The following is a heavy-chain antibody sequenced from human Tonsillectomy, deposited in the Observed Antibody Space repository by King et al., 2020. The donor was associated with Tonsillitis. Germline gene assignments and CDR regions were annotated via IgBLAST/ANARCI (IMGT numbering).Heavy chain of an antibody. V-gene: IGHV3-23*04. J-gene: IGHJ4*02. CDR1: GFTFSSYA. CDR2: ISAGGGNT. CDR3: AKGGPYDRKIN. D-gene: IGHD3-22*01. Sequence: VQLVESGGGLVQPGGSLRLSCAASGFTFSSYAMSWVRQAPGKGLEWVSGISAGGGNTYYADSVKGRFTISRDNSKNTLYLQMNSLRAEDTAVYYCAKGGPYDRKINWGQGTLVTVSS.